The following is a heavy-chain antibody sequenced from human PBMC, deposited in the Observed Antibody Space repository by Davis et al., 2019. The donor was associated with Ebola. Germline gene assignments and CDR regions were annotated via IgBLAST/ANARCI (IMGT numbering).Heavy chain of an antibody. Sequence: GESLKISCAASGFTFSSYAMNWVRQAPGKGLEWVSAISGSGGSTYYADSVKGRFTISRDNSKNTLYLQMDSLRAEDTAIYYCARGGGMFSDFAGMDCWGQGTLVTVSS. D-gene: IGHD3/OR15-3a*01. CDR3: ARGGGMFSDFAGMDC. J-gene: IGHJ4*02. V-gene: IGHV3-23*01. CDR1: GFTFSSYA. CDR2: ISGSGGST.